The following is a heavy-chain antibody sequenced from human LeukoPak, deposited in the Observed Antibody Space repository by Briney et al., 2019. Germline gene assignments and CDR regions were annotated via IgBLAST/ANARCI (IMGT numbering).Heavy chain of an antibody. V-gene: IGHV4-59*01. CDR3: ARGRIGGPKAPFDY. CDR1: GGSLTNYY. D-gene: IGHD3-16*01. Sequence: PSETLSLTCTVSGGSLTNYYWSWIRQPPGKGLEWIGHIYESGSTTYNPSLESRVTISVDTSKNQFSLRLNSVTAADTALYYCARGRIGGPKAPFDYWGQGTLVTVSS. J-gene: IGHJ4*02. CDR2: IYESGST.